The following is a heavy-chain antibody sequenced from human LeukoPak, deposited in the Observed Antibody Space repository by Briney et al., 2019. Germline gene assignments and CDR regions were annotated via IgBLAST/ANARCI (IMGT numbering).Heavy chain of an antibody. Sequence: GGSLRLSCAASGFTFSTYWMNWFRQTPGKGLEWVAKIKADGGEKDHVASVKGRFTISRDNAKNSLYLQMNSLRAEDTAVYYCARAKPKNMVRGLIMRRESRYYFDYWGQGTLVTVSS. D-gene: IGHD3-10*01. V-gene: IGHV3-7*03. CDR3: ARAKPKNMVRGLIMRRESRYYFDY. CDR2: IKADGGEK. J-gene: IGHJ4*02. CDR1: GFTFSTYW.